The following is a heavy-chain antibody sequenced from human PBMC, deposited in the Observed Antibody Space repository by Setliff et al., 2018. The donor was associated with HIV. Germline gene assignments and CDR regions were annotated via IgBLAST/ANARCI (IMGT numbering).Heavy chain of an antibody. CDR2: IYSSGST. Sequence: PSETLSLTCTVSGGSISSGHYYWSWIRQPAGKGLEWIGHIYSSGSTNYNSSLKSRVTISVDTSKNQFSLKLSSVTAADTAVYYCAKQYCGGDCYSDSYYYMDVWGKGTTVTVSS. J-gene: IGHJ6*03. CDR3: AKQYCGGDCYSDSYYYMDV. CDR1: GGSISSGHYY. V-gene: IGHV4-61*09. D-gene: IGHD2-21*01.